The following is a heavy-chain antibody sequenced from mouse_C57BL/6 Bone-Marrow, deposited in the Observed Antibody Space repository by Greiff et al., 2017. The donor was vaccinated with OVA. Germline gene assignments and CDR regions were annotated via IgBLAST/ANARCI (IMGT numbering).Heavy chain of an antibody. J-gene: IGHJ1*03. V-gene: IGHV1-64*01. CDR2: IHPNSGST. Sequence: QVQLQQPGAELVKPGASVKLSCKASGYTFTSYWMHWVKQRPGQGLEWIGMIHPNSGSTNYNEKFKSKATLTVDKSSSTAYMQLISLTCEDSAVYYCAKGGVAPYWYFDDWGTGTTVTVSS. D-gene: IGHD1-1*01. CDR3: AKGGVAPYWYFDD. CDR1: GYTFTSYW.